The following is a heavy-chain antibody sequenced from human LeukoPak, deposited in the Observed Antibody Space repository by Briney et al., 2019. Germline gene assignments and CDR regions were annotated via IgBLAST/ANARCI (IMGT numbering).Heavy chain of an antibody. CDR2: IYHSGST. D-gene: IGHD3-10*01. CDR1: GGSISSSNW. CDR3: ARHPIFSGMGSELWFDP. J-gene: IGHJ5*02. Sequence: RTSETLSLTCAVSGGSISSSNWWSWVRQPPGKGLEWIGEIYHSGSTNYNPSLKSRVTISVDKSKNQFSLKLSSVTAADTAVYYCARHPIFSGMGSELWFDPWGQGTPVTVSS. V-gene: IGHV4-4*02.